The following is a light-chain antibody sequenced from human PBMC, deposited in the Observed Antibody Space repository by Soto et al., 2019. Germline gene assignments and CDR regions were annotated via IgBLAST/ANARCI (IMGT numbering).Light chain of an antibody. CDR3: QQYNNWPPIT. J-gene: IGKJ3*01. CDR2: AAS. Sequence: EIVMTQSPATLSVSPGERATLSCRASQSVSGNLAWYQQKPGQAPRLLICAASTRATGIPARFSGSGSGTEFTLTINSLQSEDFAVYYCQQYNNWPPITFGPGTKVDIK. CDR1: QSVSGN. V-gene: IGKV3-15*01.